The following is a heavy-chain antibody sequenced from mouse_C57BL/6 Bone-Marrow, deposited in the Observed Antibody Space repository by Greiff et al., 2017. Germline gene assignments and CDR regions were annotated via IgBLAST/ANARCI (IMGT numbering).Heavy chain of an antibody. D-gene: IGHD1-1*01. V-gene: IGHV1-74*01. CDR2: IHPSDSDT. Sequence: VQLQQPGAELVKPGASVKVSCKASGYTFTSYWMHWVKQRPGQGLEWIGRIHPSDSDTNYNQKFKGKATLTVDKSSSTAYMQLSSLTSEDSAVYYCAIDYGSSPLFAYWGQGTLVTVSA. J-gene: IGHJ3*01. CDR1: GYTFTSYW. CDR3: AIDYGSSPLFAY.